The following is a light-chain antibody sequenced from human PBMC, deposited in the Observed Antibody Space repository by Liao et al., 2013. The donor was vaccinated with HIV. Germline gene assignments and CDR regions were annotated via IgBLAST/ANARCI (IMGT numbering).Light chain of an antibody. CDR2: QDG. CDR3: QAWDSSNARV. CDR1: DLGNKF. Sequence: SYELTQSPSVSVSPGQTASITCSGDDLGNKFVCWYQQKPGQSPALVIHQDGERPPGIPERFSGSNSGNTATLTIRGTQAMDEADYYCQAWDSSNARVFGGGTKLTVL. V-gene: IGLV3-1*01. J-gene: IGLJ3*02.